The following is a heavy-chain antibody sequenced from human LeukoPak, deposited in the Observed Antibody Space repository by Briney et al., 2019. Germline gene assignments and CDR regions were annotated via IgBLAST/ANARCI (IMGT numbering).Heavy chain of an antibody. Sequence: ASVKVSCKASGYTFSSYGIIWVRQAPGQGLEWMGCVSAFNGNTDYAPKLQGRVTMTTDTSTTTAYMELRSMTSADTAVYYCARRGGSYSHSDFWGQGTLVTVSS. CDR2: VSAFNGNT. J-gene: IGHJ4*02. CDR3: ARRGGSYSHSDF. D-gene: IGHD1-26*01. CDR1: GYTFSSYG. V-gene: IGHV1-18*01.